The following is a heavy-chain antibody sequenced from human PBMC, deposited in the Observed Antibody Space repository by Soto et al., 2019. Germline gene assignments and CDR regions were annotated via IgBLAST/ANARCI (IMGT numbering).Heavy chain of an antibody. D-gene: IGHD2-2*01. V-gene: IGHV1-69*01. CDR3: ARSQGSSTSLEIYYYYYYGMDV. CDR2: IIPISDTT. CDR1: GGTFSSYA. J-gene: IGHJ6*02. Sequence: QVQLVQSGAEVKKPGSSVKVSCKASGGTFSSYAISWVRQAPGQGLEWMGGIIPISDTTNYAQKCQGRVTITADESTSTAYMELSSLRSEDPAVYYCARSQGSSTSLEIYYYYYYGMDVWGQGTTVTVSS.